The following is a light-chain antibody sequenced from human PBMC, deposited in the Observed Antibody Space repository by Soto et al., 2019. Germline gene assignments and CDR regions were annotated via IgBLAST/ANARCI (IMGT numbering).Light chain of an antibody. CDR3: QQYNNWPWT. V-gene: IGKV3-15*01. Sequence: EIVMTQSPATLSVSPWETASLSCRASQSAGNFLAWYQQKPGQAPRLLIYGASTRAPGFPARFSGSGSGTDFTLTISSLQSEDFAVYYCQQYNNWPWTFGQGTKVDIK. J-gene: IGKJ1*01. CDR2: GAS. CDR1: QSAGNF.